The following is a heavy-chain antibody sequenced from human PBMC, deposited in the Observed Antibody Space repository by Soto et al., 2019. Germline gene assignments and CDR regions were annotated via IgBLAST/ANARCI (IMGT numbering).Heavy chain of an antibody. CDR1: GGSISSSNW. V-gene: IGHV4-4*02. CDR3: ASDPKRVPLDY. CDR2: IYHSGST. J-gene: IGHJ4*02. D-gene: IGHD6-13*01. Sequence: QVQLQESGPGLVKPSGTLSLTCAVSGGSISSSNWWSWVRQPPGKGREWIGEIYHSGSTNYNPSLKSRVTISVGKSKNQCAQKLSSVTAADTAVYYCASDPKRVPLDYWGQGTLVTVSS.